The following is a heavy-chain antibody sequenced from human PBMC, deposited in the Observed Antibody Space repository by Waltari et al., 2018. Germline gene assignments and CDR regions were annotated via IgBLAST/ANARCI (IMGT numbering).Heavy chain of an antibody. Sequence: QVQLQESGPGLVKPSQTLSLTCTVPGGPIIRGGYYWRWIRPTPGKGLEWIGYIHYSGSTYYNPSLKSRVTISVDTSKNQFSLKLSSVTAADTAVYYCARDARVLRFLEWLNYGMDVWGQGTTVTVSS. V-gene: IGHV4-31*03. CDR3: ARDARVLRFLEWLNYGMDV. J-gene: IGHJ6*02. D-gene: IGHD3-3*01. CDR1: GGPIIRGGYY. CDR2: IHYSGST.